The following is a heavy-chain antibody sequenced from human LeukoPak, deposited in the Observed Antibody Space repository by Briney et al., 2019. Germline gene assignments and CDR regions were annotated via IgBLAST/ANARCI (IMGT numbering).Heavy chain of an antibody. CDR3: SRDSLSSCGGDCYSGLDV. D-gene: IGHD2-21*02. CDR2: IKSDGSST. J-gene: IGHJ6*02. V-gene: IGHV3-74*01. CDR1: GFTSSNYW. Sequence: GGSLRLSCAASGFTSSNYWMHWVRQAPGEALMWVSRIKSDGSSTTYADSMKGRFTISRDNAKNTLYLQMNSLRAEDTAVYYCSRDSLSSCGGDCYSGLDVWGQGTTVTVSS.